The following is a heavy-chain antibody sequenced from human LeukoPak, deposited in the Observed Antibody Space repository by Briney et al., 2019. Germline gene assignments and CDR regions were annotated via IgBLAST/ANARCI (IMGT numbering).Heavy chain of an antibody. Sequence: PSETLSLTCAVYGGSFSGYYWSWIRQPPGKGLEWIGEINHSGSTNYNPSLKSRVTISVDTSKNQFSLKLSSVTAADTAVYCCARGGATDYYYYGMDVWGQGTTVTVSS. CDR2: INHSGST. J-gene: IGHJ6*02. CDR1: GGSFSGYY. D-gene: IGHD1-26*01. CDR3: ARGGATDYYYYGMDV. V-gene: IGHV4-34*01.